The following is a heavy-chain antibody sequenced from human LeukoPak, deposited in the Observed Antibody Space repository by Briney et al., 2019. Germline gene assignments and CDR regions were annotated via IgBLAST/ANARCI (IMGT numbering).Heavy chain of an antibody. V-gene: IGHV1-18*01. Sequence: ASVKVSCKASGGTFSSYAISWVRQAPGQGLEWMGWISAYNGNTNYAQKLQGRVTMTTDTSTSTAYMELRSLRSDDTAVYYCARDQGPYYDFWSGYYALDYWGQGTLVTVSS. CDR3: ARDQGPYYDFWSGYYALDY. D-gene: IGHD3-3*01. CDR1: GGTFSSYA. CDR2: ISAYNGNT. J-gene: IGHJ4*02.